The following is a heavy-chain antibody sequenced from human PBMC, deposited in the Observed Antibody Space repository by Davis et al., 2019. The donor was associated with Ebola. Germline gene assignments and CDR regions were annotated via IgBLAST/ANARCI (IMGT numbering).Heavy chain of an antibody. CDR1: GGSFSGYY. CDR2: INHSGST. D-gene: IGHD6-13*01. Sequence: SETLSLTCAVYGGSFSGYYWSWIRQPPGKGLEWIGEINHSGSTNYNPSLKSRVTISVDTSKNQFSLKLSSVTAADTAVYYCARLCIAAAGVDYYYYGMDVWGKGTTVTVSS. CDR3: ARLCIAAAGVDYYYYGMDV. V-gene: IGHV4-34*01. J-gene: IGHJ6*04.